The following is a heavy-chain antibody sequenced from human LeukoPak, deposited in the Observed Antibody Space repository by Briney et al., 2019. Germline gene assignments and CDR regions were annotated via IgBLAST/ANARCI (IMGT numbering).Heavy chain of an antibody. J-gene: IGHJ4*02. D-gene: IGHD2-21*01. CDR1: GFTFSSYA. Sequence: GGSLRLSCAASGFTFSSYAMHWVRQAPGKGLEWVAVISYDGSNKKYADSVKGRFTISRDNSKNTLYLQMNSLRAEDTAVYYCARDPGGGESVGYWGQGTLVTVSS. CDR2: ISYDGSNK. V-gene: IGHV3-30-3*01. CDR3: ARDPGGGESVGY.